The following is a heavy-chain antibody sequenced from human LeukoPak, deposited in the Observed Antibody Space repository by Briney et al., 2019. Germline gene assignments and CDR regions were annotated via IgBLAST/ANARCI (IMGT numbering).Heavy chain of an antibody. CDR1: GGTFSSYA. CDR2: VIPIFGTA. D-gene: IGHD2-15*01. Sequence: ASVKVSCKASGGTFSSYAISWVRQAPGQGLEWMGGVIPIFGTANYAQKFQGRVTITADVSTSTAYMELSSLRSEDTAVYYCARPRRYCSGGSCYYFDYWGQGTLLTVSS. J-gene: IGHJ4*02. CDR3: ARPRRYCSGGSCYYFDY. V-gene: IGHV1-69*13.